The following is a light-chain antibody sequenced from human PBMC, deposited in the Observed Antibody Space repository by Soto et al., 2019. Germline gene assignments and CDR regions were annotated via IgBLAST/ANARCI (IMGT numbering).Light chain of an antibody. V-gene: IGLV2-8*01. J-gene: IGLJ2*01. Sequence: QSALTQPPSASGSPGQSVTISCTGTSSDVGGYDYVSWYQKHPDKAPRLMIFEVNKRPSGVPDRFSGSKSGNTASLTVSGLQAEDEGEYYCSSYAGSSNLVFGGGTQLTVL. CDR1: SSDVGGYDY. CDR2: EVN. CDR3: SSYAGSSNLV.